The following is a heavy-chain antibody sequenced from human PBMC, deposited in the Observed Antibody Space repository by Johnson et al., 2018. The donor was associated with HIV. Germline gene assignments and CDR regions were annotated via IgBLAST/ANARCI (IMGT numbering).Heavy chain of an antibody. Sequence: QVQLVESGGGVVQPGTSLRLSCAASGFTLRNYAMHWVRQAPGKGLEWVAVISYDGRNKYYADSVKGRFTISRDNSKNTLYLQMNSLSAEDTAIYYCVKGMDSSSWYAFDIWGQGTMVTVSS. V-gene: IGHV3-30*18. CDR2: ISYDGRNK. J-gene: IGHJ3*02. CDR1: GFTLRNYA. D-gene: IGHD6-13*01. CDR3: VKGMDSSSWYAFDI.